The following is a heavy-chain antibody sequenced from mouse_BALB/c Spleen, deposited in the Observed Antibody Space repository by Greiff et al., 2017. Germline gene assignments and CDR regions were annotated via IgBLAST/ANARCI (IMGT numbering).Heavy chain of an antibody. V-gene: IGHV5-6-4*01. CDR1: GFTFSSYT. Sequence: EVKLVESGGGLVKPGGSLKLSCAASGFTFSSYTMSWVRQTPEKRLEWVATISSGGSYTYYPDSVKGRFTISRDNAKNTLYLQMSSLKSEDTAMYYCTRELQNYFDYWGQGTTLTVSS. D-gene: IGHD1-1*01. CDR2: ISSGGSYT. CDR3: TRELQNYFDY. J-gene: IGHJ2*01.